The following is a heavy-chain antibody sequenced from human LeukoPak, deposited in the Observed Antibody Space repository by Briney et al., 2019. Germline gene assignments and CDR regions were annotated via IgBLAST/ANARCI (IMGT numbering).Heavy chain of an antibody. J-gene: IGHJ4*02. CDR1: GYTFTDHY. CDR3: AYSSSSPTYFDY. CDR2: INPNSGGT. D-gene: IGHD6-6*01. Sequence: ASVKVSCKASGYTFTDHYSHWLRQAPGQGVEWMGWINPNSGGTNYAQKFQGRVTMTRDTSISTAYMELSRLRSDDTAVYYCAYSSSSPTYFDYWGQGTLVTVSS. V-gene: IGHV1-2*02.